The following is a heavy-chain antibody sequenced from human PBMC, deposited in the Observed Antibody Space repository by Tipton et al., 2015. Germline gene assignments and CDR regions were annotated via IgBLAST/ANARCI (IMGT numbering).Heavy chain of an antibody. V-gene: IGHV4-4*02. CDR3: ARGGNNWFDP. D-gene: IGHD2-15*01. CDR2: IHHGGAS. CDR1: GDSISSISW. Sequence: TLSLTCSVSGDSISSISWWTWVRQSPGKGLEWIGEIHHGGASNYNPSLKSRVTMSVDTSKNHFSLQLTSVTAADTAVYYCARGGNNWFDPWGQGTLVTVSS. J-gene: IGHJ5*02.